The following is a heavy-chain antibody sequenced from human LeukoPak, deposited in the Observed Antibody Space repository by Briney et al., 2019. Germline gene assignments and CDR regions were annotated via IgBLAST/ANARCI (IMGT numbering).Heavy chain of an antibody. CDR1: GFTFSSYA. CDR2: ISYDGSNK. Sequence: PGGSLRLSCAASGFTFSSYAMHWVRQAPGKGLEWVAVISYDGSNKYYADSVKGRFTISRDNAKNSLYLQMNSLRAEDTAVYYCASPGIAAAAPYYFDYWGQGTLVTVSS. D-gene: IGHD6-13*01. V-gene: IGHV3-30-3*01. CDR3: ASPGIAAAAPYYFDY. J-gene: IGHJ4*02.